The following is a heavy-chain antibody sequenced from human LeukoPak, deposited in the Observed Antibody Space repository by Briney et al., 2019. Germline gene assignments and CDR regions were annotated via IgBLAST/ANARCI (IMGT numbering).Heavy chain of an antibody. CDR3: ARVAYCVGGSCYQGDFDY. V-gene: IGHV3-23*01. D-gene: IGHD2-15*01. CDR1: GFTFSSYA. Sequence: PGGSLRPSCAASGFTFSSYAMSWVRQAPGKGLEWVSAISGSGGSTYYADSVKGRFTISRDNSKNTLYLQMNSLRAEDTAVYYCARVAYCVGGSCYQGDFDYWGQGTLVTVSS. CDR2: ISGSGGST. J-gene: IGHJ4*02.